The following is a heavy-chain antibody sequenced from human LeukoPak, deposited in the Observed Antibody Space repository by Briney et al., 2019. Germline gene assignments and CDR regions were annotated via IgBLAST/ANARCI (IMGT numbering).Heavy chain of an antibody. D-gene: IGHD4-17*01. CDR2: IIPILGIA. CDR1: GGAFSSYA. CDR3: ARGGDDYGDHENFDY. Sequence: GASVKVSCKASGGAFSSYAISWVRQAPGQGLEWMGRIIPILGIANYAQKFQGRVTITADKSTSTAYMELSSLRSEDTAVYYCARGGDDYGDHENFDYWGQGTLVTVSS. V-gene: IGHV1-69*04. J-gene: IGHJ4*02.